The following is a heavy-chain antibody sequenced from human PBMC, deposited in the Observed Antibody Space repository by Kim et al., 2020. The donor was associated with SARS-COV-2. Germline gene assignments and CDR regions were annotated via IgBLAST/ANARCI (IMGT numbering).Heavy chain of an antibody. Sequence: SETLSLTCTVSGGSISSGSYYWSWIRQPAGKGLEWIGRIYTSGSTNYNPSLKSRVTISVDTSKNQFSLKLSSVTAADTAVYYCARGRLDILTGYYNGWFDPWGQGTLVTVSS. CDR3: ARGRLDILTGYYNGWFDP. V-gene: IGHV4-61*02. CDR2: IYTSGST. J-gene: IGHJ5*02. CDR1: GGSISSGSYY. D-gene: IGHD3-9*01.